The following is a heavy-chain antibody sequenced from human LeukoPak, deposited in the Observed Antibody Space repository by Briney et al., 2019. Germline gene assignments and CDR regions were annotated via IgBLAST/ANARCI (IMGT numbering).Heavy chain of an antibody. CDR2: IYYSGST. CDR1: GGSISSGGYY. Sequence: PSETLSLTCTVSGGSISSGGYYWSWIRQHPGTDLEWIGYIYYSGSTYYNPSLKSRVTISVDTSKNQFSLKLSSVTAADTAVYYCAREGVAVAGKGFDYYYGMDVWGQGTTVTVSS. D-gene: IGHD6-19*01. CDR3: AREGVAVAGKGFDYYYGMDV. V-gene: IGHV4-31*03. J-gene: IGHJ6*02.